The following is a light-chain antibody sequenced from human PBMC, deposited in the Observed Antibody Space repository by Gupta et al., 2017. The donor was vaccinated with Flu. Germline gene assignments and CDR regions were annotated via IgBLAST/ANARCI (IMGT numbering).Light chain of an antibody. CDR2: GAS. CDR3: QQTHSTPPT. CDR1: QSIHTY. J-gene: IGKJ2*01. V-gene: IGKV1-39*01. Sequence: DIQMTQPPSSLSASVGDRVTITCRASQSIHTYLNWYQQRPGNSPKLLIYGASSLQSGGPSRFSGSGSGTNFILTSSSLQAGDFATYYCQQTHSTPPTFSQGTKVDIK.